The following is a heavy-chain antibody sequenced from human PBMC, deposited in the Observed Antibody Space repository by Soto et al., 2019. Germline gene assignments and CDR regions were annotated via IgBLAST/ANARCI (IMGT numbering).Heavy chain of an antibody. J-gene: IGHJ2*01. CDR3: ARESHDILTGPPWVWYFDL. Sequence: QVQLQQWGAGPLRPLETLSLTCGVSGGSFSGDYWAWIRQSPGKGLEWIGEINDRGSSNYNPSLKCRVSISVDTSKTHYALNLRSVTAADTAVYFCARESHDILTGPPWVWYFDLWGRGTLVTVSS. CDR1: GGSFSGDY. V-gene: IGHV4-34*01. D-gene: IGHD3-9*01. CDR2: INDRGSS.